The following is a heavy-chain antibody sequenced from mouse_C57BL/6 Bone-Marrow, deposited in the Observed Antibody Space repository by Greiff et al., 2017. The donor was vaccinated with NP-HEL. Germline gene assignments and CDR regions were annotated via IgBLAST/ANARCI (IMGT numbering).Heavy chain of an antibody. J-gene: IGHJ1*03. CDR1: GFSLTSYG. CDR2: IWSGGST. CDR3: ARTGDYDEDWYFDV. V-gene: IGHV2-2*01. D-gene: IGHD2-4*01. Sequence: QVQLKESGPGLVQPSQSLSITCTVSGFSLTSYGVHWVRQSPGKGLEWLGVIWSGGSTDYNAAFISRLSISKDNSKSQVFFKMNSLQADDTAIYYCARTGDYDEDWYFDVWGTGTTVTVSS.